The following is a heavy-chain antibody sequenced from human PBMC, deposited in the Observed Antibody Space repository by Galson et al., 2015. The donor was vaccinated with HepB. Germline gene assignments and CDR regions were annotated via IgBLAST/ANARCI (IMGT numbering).Heavy chain of an antibody. D-gene: IGHD1-26*01. CDR1: GYTFTTYN. CDR3: ARVGMSSYFLDH. V-gene: IGHV1-18*01. CDR2: ISGYSGDT. Sequence: SVKVSCKASGYTFTTYNIMWLRQAPGQGLECVGWISGYSGDTKYAQTFQGRVTMTTDTSTSTAYMDLRRLTSDDTAVYYCARVGMSSYFLDHWGQGILVTVSS. J-gene: IGHJ4*02.